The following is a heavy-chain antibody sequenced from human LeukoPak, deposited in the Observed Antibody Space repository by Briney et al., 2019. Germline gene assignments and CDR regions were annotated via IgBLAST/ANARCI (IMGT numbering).Heavy chain of an antibody. J-gene: IGHJ4*02. CDR3: ARGVGALGY. D-gene: IGHD1-26*01. V-gene: IGHV4-59*01. CDR1: GGSFRGYY. Sequence: SETLSLTCAVYGGSFRGYYWSWIRQPPGKGLEWIGYIYYSGSTNYNPSLKSRVTISVDTSKNQFSLKLSSVTAADTAVYYCARGVGALGYWGPGTLVTVSS. CDR2: IYYSGST.